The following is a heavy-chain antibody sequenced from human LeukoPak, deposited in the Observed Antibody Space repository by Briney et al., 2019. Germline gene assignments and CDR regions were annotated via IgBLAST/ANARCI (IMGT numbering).Heavy chain of an antibody. J-gene: IGHJ4*02. V-gene: IGHV4-4*02. Sequence: PGGTLRLSCAASGFTFSSYGMSWVRQPPGKGLEWIGEIYHSGSTNYNPSLKSRVTISVDKSKNQFSLKLSSVTAADTAVYYCAISSGYYYGLFDYWGQGTLVTVSS. CDR3: AISSGYYYGLFDY. CDR1: GFTFSSYGM. D-gene: IGHD3-22*01. CDR2: IYHSGST.